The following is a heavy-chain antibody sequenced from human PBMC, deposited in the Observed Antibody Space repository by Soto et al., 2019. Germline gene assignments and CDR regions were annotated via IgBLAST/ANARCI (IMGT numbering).Heavy chain of an antibody. D-gene: IGHD6-19*01. Sequence: QTGGSLRLSCAASGFTFSSYGMHWVRQAPGKGLEWVAVISYDGSNKYYADSVKGRFTISRDNSKNTLYLQMNSLRAEDTAVYYCAKDAGYSSGWYEDYFDYWGQGTLVTVSS. CDR1: GFTFSSYG. V-gene: IGHV3-30*18. CDR2: ISYDGSNK. CDR3: AKDAGYSSGWYEDYFDY. J-gene: IGHJ4*02.